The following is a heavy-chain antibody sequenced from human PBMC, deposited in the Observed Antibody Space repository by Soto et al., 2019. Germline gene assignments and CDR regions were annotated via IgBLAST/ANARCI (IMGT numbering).Heavy chain of an antibody. V-gene: IGHV3-23*01. CDR2: ISGSGGGT. CDR3: ARESDH. CDR1: GFTFSDYA. J-gene: IGHJ4*02. Sequence: GSLRLFGAASGFTFSDYAMNWVRQAPGKGLEWVSTISGSGGGTYYADSMKGRFTISRDNSKNTLYLQMYSLRVEDTAVYYCARESDHWGQGTLVTVSS.